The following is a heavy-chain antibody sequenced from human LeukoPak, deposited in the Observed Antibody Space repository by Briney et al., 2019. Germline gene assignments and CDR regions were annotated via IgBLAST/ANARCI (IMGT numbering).Heavy chain of an antibody. J-gene: IGHJ3*02. CDR3: ASPGLTSDDAFDI. CDR1: GYTFTSYG. V-gene: IGHV1-18*01. Sequence: VASVKVSCKASGYTFTSYGISWVRQAPGQGLEWMGWISAYNGNTNYAQKLQGRVTMTTGTSTSTAYMELGSLRSDDTAVYYCASPGLTSDDAFDIWGQGTIVTVSS. D-gene: IGHD5-12*01. CDR2: ISAYNGNT.